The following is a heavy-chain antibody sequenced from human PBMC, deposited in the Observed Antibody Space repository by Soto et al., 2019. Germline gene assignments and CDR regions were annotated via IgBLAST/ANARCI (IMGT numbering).Heavy chain of an antibody. Sequence: GGSLRLSCAASGFTFSSHWLVWVRQPPGKRLEWVANIKQEGGEKSYGDSVKGRFTVSRDNAQTSLYLQMTSLRVEDTAMYYCARGGDSYLDYWGQGALVTVSS. CDR1: GFTFSSHW. CDR3: ARGGDSYLDY. D-gene: IGHD2-21*02. V-gene: IGHV3-7*03. J-gene: IGHJ4*02. CDR2: IKQEGGEK.